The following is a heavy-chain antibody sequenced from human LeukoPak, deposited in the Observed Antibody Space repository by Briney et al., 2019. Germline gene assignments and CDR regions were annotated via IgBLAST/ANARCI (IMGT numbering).Heavy chain of an antibody. CDR1: GGSISSSNW. CDR2: IYHSGST. V-gene: IGHV4-4*02. D-gene: IGHD2-15*01. J-gene: IGHJ5*02. Sequence: PSETPSLTCTVSGGSISSSNWWSWVRQPPGKGLEWIGQIYHSGSTNYNPSLKSRVTISVDKSKNQFSLKLRSVTAADTAVYYCARPLSLGYCSGGSCYGRGAWFDRWGQGTLVTVSS. CDR3: ARPLSLGYCSGGSCYGRGAWFDR.